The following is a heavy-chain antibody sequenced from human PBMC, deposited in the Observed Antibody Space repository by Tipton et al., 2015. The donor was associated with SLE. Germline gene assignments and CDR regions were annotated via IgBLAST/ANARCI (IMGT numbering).Heavy chain of an antibody. CDR3: ARGMYYFDP. Sequence: QSGPEVKKSGASARLSCKASGYIFSNFAMSWVRQAPGQGLEWMGWITDYNDNTNYAQRFQGRVTMTTDTSTSTAYMELRRLRFDDTAVYYCARGMYYFDPWGQGTVVTVSS. CDR2: ITDYNDNT. CDR1: GYIFSNFA. J-gene: IGHJ4*02. V-gene: IGHV1-18*01. D-gene: IGHD2-8*01.